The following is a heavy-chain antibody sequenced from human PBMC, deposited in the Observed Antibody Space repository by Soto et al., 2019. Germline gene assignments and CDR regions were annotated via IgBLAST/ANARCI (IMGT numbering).Heavy chain of an antibody. CDR1: GGSISSGVCY. V-gene: IGHV4-31*03. Sequence: SETLSLTCTVSGGSISSGVCYWSWIRQHPGKGLEWIGDIYYSGSTYYNPSLKSRVTLSVDTSKNQFSLRLSSVTAADTAVYYCARALTGYSVSNWFDPWGQGTLVTVSS. CDR3: ARALTGYSVSNWFDP. D-gene: IGHD2-15*01. CDR2: IYYSGST. J-gene: IGHJ5*02.